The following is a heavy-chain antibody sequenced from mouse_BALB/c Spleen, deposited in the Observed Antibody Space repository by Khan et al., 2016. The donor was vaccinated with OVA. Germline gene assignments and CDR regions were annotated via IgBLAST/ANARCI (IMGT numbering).Heavy chain of an antibody. CDR1: GYSINSDYA. Sequence: VQLKESGPGLVKPSQSLSLTCTVTGYSINSDYAWNWIRQFPGNKLEWMGYISYSGSTSYNPSLKSRISITRNTSKNQFFLQLNSVTTEDTATYYCARKDDYDAMDSWGQGTSATVSS. CDR2: ISYSGST. J-gene: IGHJ4*01. V-gene: IGHV3-2*02. CDR3: ARKDDYDAMDS.